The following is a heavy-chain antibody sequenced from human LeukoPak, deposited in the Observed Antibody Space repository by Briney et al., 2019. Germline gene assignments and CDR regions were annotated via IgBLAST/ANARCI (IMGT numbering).Heavy chain of an antibody. CDR1: GFTFSSYA. Sequence: GGSLRLSCAASGFTFSSYAMHWVRQAPGKGLEWVAVISYDGSNKYYADSVKGRFTISRDNSKNTLYLQMNSLRAEDTAVYYCARGRNSEGDDAFDIWGQGTMVTVSS. V-gene: IGHV3-30-3*01. D-gene: IGHD4-23*01. CDR3: ARGRNSEGDDAFDI. CDR2: ISYDGSNK. J-gene: IGHJ3*02.